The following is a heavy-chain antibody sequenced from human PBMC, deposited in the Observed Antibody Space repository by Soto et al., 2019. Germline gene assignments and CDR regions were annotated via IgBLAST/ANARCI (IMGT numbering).Heavy chain of an antibody. CDR3: AKGISGYSYGYFDY. J-gene: IGHJ4*02. Sequence: GGSLRLSCAASGFTFSSYGMHWVRQAPGKGLEWVAVISYDGSNKYYADSVKGRFTISRDNSKNTLYLQMNSLRAEDTAVYYCAKGISGYSYGYFDYWGQGTLVTVSS. CDR1: GFTFSSYG. CDR2: ISYDGSNK. V-gene: IGHV3-30*18. D-gene: IGHD5-18*01.